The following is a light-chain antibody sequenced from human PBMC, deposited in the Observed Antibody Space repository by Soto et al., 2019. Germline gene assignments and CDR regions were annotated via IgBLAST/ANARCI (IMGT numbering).Light chain of an antibody. CDR2: ALS. CDR3: CSYTNRTNYV. Sequence: QSVLTQPASVSGSHGQSLSISCTGTASEVEGNNYVSWYQQRPVKAPKLMLHALSNRPSGISSRFSASNSGNTASRTISGLQSEDEADYFCCSYTNRTNYVLGNGTKVT. V-gene: IGLV2-14*01. J-gene: IGLJ1*01. CDR1: ASEVEGNNY.